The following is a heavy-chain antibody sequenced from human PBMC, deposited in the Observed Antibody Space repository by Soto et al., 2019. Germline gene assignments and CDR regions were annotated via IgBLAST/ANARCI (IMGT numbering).Heavy chain of an antibody. CDR2: IYSGGST. CDR3: ATYPGIAADGPKSGY. CDR1: GVTVSSNY. V-gene: IGHV3-53*04. Sequence: SLRLSRAAAGVTVSSNYMSCVSQAPGKGLEWVSVIYSGGSTYYADSVKGRFTISRHNSKNTLYLQMNSLRAEDTAVYYCATYPGIAADGPKSGYWGQGTLVTVSS. D-gene: IGHD6-13*01. J-gene: IGHJ4*02.